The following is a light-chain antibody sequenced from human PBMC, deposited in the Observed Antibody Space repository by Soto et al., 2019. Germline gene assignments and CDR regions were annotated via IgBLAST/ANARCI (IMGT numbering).Light chain of an antibody. CDR1: SCDIGSYNR. V-gene: IGLV2-14*01. Sequence: QSALTQPASVSGSPGQSITISCTGTSCDIGSYNRVSWYQQHPGKAPKLIIYEVTDRPSGVSNRFSGSKSGNTASLTISGLQAEDGAEYYCSSYTNINTRACVFXTGTNVTVL. CDR3: SSYTNINTRACV. CDR2: EVT. J-gene: IGLJ1*01.